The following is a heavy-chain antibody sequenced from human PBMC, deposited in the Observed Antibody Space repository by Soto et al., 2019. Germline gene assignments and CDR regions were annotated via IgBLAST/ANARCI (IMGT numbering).Heavy chain of an antibody. D-gene: IGHD1-1*01. CDR1: ADTFTSYY. CDR3: ARPGTTGTTGAFDI. CDR2: INPNGGST. J-gene: IGHJ3*02. V-gene: IGHV1-46*01. Sequence: ASVKVSCKAPADTFTSYYIHWVRQAPGHVLEGMGIINPNGGSTRFAQTFQGRITMTTDTSTSTVYMELRSLRSEDTAVYYCARPGTTGTTGAFDIWGQGTMVTV.